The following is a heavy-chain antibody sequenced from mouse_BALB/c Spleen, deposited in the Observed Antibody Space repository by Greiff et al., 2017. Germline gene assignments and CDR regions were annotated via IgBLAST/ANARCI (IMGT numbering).Heavy chain of an antibody. CDR1: GDSITSGY. V-gene: IGHV3-8*02. CDR2: ISYSGST. J-gene: IGHJ3*01. Sequence: EVQLVESGPSLVKPSQTLSLTCSVTGDSITSGYWNWIRKFPGNKLEYMGDISYSGSTYYYPSLKSRISITRDTSKNQYYLQLNSVTTEDTATDYCARRGYYGYDGFAYWGQGTLVTVSA. D-gene: IGHD2-2*01. CDR3: ARRGYYGYDGFAY.